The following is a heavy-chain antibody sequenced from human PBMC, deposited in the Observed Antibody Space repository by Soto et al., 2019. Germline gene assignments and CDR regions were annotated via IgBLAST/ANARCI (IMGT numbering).Heavy chain of an antibody. D-gene: IGHD1-1*01. CDR3: ARVDARTYGPPYNNDMDV. V-gene: IGHV1-8*01. Sequence: ALVKVSCKASGYSFTTYDINWVRQVTGQGLEWMGWMNPNSGNTGYAQKFQGRVTMTRDTSIGTAYMELTRLRSEDTAVYFCARVDARTYGPPYNNDMDVWGQGTTVTVSS. J-gene: IGHJ6*02. CDR1: GYSFTTYD. CDR2: MNPNSGNT.